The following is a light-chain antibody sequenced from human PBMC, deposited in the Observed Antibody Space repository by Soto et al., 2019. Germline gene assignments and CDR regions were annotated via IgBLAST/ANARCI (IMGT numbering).Light chain of an antibody. V-gene: IGKV3-11*01. CDR3: KQHSNLPSIT. Sequence: EIVLTQSPSTLSLSPGERATLSCRASQSVSSYLDWYQQKPGQAPRLLIYDASNRATGIPARFSGSGSGTDFTLTISSLEPEDFAVYYCKQHSNLPSITFGQGTRVEIK. CDR2: DAS. CDR1: QSVSSY. J-gene: IGKJ5*01.